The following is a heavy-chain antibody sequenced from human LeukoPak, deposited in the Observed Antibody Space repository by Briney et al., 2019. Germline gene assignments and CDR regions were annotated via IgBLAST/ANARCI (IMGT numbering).Heavy chain of an antibody. CDR3: ARDLGTMIVVV. D-gene: IGHD3-22*01. CDR2: IYSGGST. Sequence: PGGSLRLSCAASGFTVSSNYMSWVRQAPGKGLEWVSVIYSGGSTYYADSVKGRFTISRDNSKNTLYLQMNSLGAEDTAVYYCARDLGTMIVVVWGQGTLVTVSS. J-gene: IGHJ4*02. V-gene: IGHV3-66*01. CDR1: GFTVSSNY.